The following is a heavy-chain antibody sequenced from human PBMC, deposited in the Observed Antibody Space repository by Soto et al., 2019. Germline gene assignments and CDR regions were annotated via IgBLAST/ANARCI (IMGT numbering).Heavy chain of an antibody. D-gene: IGHD3-10*01. Sequence: EVQLVQSGGGLVQPGGSVRLSCAASGLTVSNNDMSWVRQAPGKGLEWVSSTYSGGSTYYTDSVKDRFIISRDSSKNTLYLQMSSLRVEDSAVYYCARQNMGLLDYWGQGTLVTVSS. J-gene: IGHJ4*02. CDR3: ARQNMGLLDY. CDR1: GLTVSNND. CDR2: TYSGGST. V-gene: IGHV3-66*04.